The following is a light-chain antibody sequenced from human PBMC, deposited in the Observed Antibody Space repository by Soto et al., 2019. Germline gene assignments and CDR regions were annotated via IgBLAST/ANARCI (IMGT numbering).Light chain of an antibody. CDR3: QQRSNWPIT. J-gene: IGKJ5*01. CDR1: QSVSSSY. Sequence: ENVLTQSPGTLSLSPGERVTLSCRASQSVSSSYLAWYQQKPGQAPRLLIYDASNRATGIPARFSGIGSGTDFTLTISSLEPEDFAVYYCQQRSNWPITFGQGTRLEI. CDR2: DAS. V-gene: IGKV3-11*01.